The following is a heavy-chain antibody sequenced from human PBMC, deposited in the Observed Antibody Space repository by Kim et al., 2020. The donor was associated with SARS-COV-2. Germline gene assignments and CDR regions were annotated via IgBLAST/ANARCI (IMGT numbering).Heavy chain of an antibody. Sequence: GGSLRLSCAASGFTFSSYAMSWVRLAPGKGLEWVSAISGSGGSTYYADSVKGRFTISRDNSKNTLYLQMNSLRAEDTAVYYCAKVGYCSGGSCYHYGMDVWGQGTTVTVSS. CDR2: ISGSGGST. D-gene: IGHD2-15*01. V-gene: IGHV3-23*01. CDR1: GFTFSSYA. J-gene: IGHJ6*02. CDR3: AKVGYCSGGSCYHYGMDV.